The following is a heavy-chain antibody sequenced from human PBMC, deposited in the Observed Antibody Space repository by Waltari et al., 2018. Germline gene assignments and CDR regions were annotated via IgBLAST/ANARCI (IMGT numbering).Heavy chain of an antibody. CDR1: GGSISSYY. D-gene: IGHD6-6*01. CDR2: IYYRGST. J-gene: IGHJ4*02. V-gene: IGHV4-59*01. Sequence: QVQLQESGPGLVKPSETLSLTCTVSGGSISSYYWSWIRQPPGKGLEWIGYIYYRGSTNYNPSLKSRVTISVDTSKNQFSLKLSSVTAADTAVYYCARERWSIAARLHPTVYYFDYWGQGTLVTVSS. CDR3: ARERWSIAARLHPTVYYFDY.